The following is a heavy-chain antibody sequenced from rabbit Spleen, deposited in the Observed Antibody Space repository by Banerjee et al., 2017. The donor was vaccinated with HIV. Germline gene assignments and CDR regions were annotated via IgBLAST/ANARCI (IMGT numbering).Heavy chain of an antibody. CDR2: MYPDGVGST. V-gene: IGHV1S40*01. CDR1: GVSFSFNSY. D-gene: IGHD4-1*01. J-gene: IGHJ4*01. Sequence: QSLEESGGDLVKPGASLTLTCTASGVSFSFNSYMCWVRQAPGKGLEWIGCMYPDGVGSTAYASWAKGRFTISKTSSTTVTLQMTSLTAADTATYFCARDLAGVIGWNFCLWGPGTLVTVS. CDR3: ARDLAGVIGWNFCL.